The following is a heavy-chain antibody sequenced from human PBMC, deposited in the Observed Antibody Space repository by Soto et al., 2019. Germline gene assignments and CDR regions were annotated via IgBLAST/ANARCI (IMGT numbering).Heavy chain of an antibody. J-gene: IGHJ4*02. Sequence: GGSMRLSCAASVLPLTDYYMSWIRQAPGKGLECVSYISSTGSYTNYADSVKGRFTISRDNSKNTQYLQMSSLRADDTAVYYCVKGEYYYDSSGYYPFDYWGQGTLVTVSS. D-gene: IGHD3-22*01. CDR3: VKGEYYYDSSGYYPFDY. V-gene: IGHV3-11*06. CDR2: ISSTGSYT. CDR1: VLPLTDYY.